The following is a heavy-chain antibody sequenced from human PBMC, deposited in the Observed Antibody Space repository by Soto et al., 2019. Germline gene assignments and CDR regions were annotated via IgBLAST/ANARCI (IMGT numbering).Heavy chain of an antibody. CDR2: IYTDGTT. V-gene: IGHV3-53*02. CDR3: AILSN. J-gene: IGHJ4*02. D-gene: IGHD6-6*01. Sequence: EVQLVETGGGLIQPGGSLRLSCAASGFTVSSNYMNWVRQAPGKGLEWLSIIYTDGTTYYADSVKGRFTISRDNFKNILYLQMNNLRAEDAAVYYCAILSNWGQGTLVTVSS. CDR1: GFTVSSNY.